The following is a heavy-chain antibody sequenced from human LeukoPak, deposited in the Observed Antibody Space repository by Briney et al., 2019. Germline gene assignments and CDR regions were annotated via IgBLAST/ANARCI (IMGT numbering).Heavy chain of an antibody. J-gene: IGHJ4*02. Sequence: PGGSLRLSCPVSAFTFSDNYMTWIRQAPGKGLESVSYISPSGTDISYADSVKGRFTISRDNAKNSLYLQMNSLRAEDTAVYYCSRDPRNLDYWGQGTLVTVSS. CDR3: SRDPRNLDY. D-gene: IGHD1-14*01. CDR1: AFTFSDNY. V-gene: IGHV3-11*01. CDR2: ISPSGTDI.